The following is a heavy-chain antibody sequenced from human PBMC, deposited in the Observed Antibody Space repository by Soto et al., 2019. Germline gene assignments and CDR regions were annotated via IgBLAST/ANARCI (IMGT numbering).Heavy chain of an antibody. D-gene: IGHD2-15*01. CDR3: ARGGGIDCSGGSCYSDYYFDY. Sequence: QVQLQESGPGLVKPSQTLSLTCTVSGGSISSGGYYWSWIRQHPGKGLEWSGYIYYSGSTYYNPSLKSRVTISVDTSKNQFSLKLSSVTAADTAVYYCARGGGIDCSGGSCYSDYYFDYWGQGTLVTVSS. J-gene: IGHJ4*02. CDR2: IYYSGST. V-gene: IGHV4-31*03. CDR1: GGSISSGGYY.